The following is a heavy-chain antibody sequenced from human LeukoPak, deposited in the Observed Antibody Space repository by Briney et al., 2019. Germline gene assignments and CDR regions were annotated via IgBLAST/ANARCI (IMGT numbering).Heavy chain of an antibody. V-gene: IGHV3-7*01. CDR2: IKQDESEK. J-gene: IGHJ5*02. D-gene: IGHD3-10*01. Sequence: GGSLRLSCAASGFTFSSYWMSWVRQAPGKGPEWVANIKQDESEKYYVDSVKGRFTISRDNAKNSLYLQMNSLRAEDTAVYYCARDEYYYGSVEDFSFFWFDPWGQGTLVTVSS. CDR1: GFTFSSYW. CDR3: ARDEYYYGSVEDFSFFWFDP.